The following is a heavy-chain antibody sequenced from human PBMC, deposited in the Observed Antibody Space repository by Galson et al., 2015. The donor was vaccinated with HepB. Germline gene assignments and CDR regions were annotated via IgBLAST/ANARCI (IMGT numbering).Heavy chain of an antibody. J-gene: IGHJ2*01. CDR1: GFIFNNYW. Sequence: SLRLSCAASGFIFNNYWMSWVRQAPGKGLEWVAHIKQDGSQTFHVDSVKGRFTISRDNARNSLYLQMNSLRAEDTAVYYCARKGYFDLWGRGTLVTVSS. CDR2: IKQDGSQT. V-gene: IGHV3-7*03. CDR3: ARKGYFDL.